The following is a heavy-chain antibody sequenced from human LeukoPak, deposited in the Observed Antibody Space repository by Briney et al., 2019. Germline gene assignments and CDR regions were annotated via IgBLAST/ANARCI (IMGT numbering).Heavy chain of an antibody. CDR2: IYYSGST. D-gene: IGHD3-10*01. V-gene: IGHV4-39*07. CDR1: GGSISSYY. J-gene: IGHJ4*02. Sequence: SETLSLTCTVSGGSISSYYWGWIRQPPGKGLEWIGSIYYSGSTYYNPSLKSRVTISVDTSKNQFSLKLSSVTAADTAVYYCARDYWDGSGRSSDYWGQGTLVTVSS. CDR3: ARDYWDGSGRSSDY.